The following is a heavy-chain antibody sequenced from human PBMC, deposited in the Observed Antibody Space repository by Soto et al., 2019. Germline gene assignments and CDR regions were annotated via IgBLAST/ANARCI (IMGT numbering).Heavy chain of an antibody. CDR1: GYSFTSYW. D-gene: IGHD3-22*01. CDR2: VYPGDSDT. Sequence: GESLKISCKGSGYSFTSYWIGWVRQMPGKGLEWMGIVYPGDSDTRYSPSFQGQVTISADKSISTAYLQWSSLKASDTAMYYCARYSREIVALRWFDPWGQGTLVTVSS. V-gene: IGHV5-51*01. CDR3: ARYSREIVALRWFDP. J-gene: IGHJ5*02.